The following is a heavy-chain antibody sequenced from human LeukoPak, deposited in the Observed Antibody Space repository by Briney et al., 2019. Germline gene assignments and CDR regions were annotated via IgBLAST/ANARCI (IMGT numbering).Heavy chain of an antibody. Sequence: GGSLRLSCAASGFTVSSNYMSWVRQAPGKGLEWVSVIYSGGSTYYADSVKGRFTISRDNSKNTLYLQMNSLRAEDTAVYYCVRGDYGDYTLFDYWAREPWSPSPQ. V-gene: IGHV3-53*01. CDR2: IYSGGST. D-gene: IGHD4-17*01. CDR1: GFTVSSNY. J-gene: IGHJ4*02. CDR3: VRGDYGDYTLFDY.